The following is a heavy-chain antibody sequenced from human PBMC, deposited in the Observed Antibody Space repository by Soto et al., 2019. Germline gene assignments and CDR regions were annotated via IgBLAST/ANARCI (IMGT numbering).Heavy chain of an antibody. V-gene: IGHV1-2*04. Sequence: GASVKVSCKASGYTFTGYYMHWVRQAPGQGLEWKGWINPNSGDTNYAQKFQGWVTMTRDTSISTGYMELSRLTFDDTAVFYCARGSRIAVAGNPFSDYWGQGALVTVSS. D-gene: IGHD6-19*01. CDR3: ARGSRIAVAGNPFSDY. J-gene: IGHJ4*02. CDR2: INPNSGDT. CDR1: GYTFTGYY.